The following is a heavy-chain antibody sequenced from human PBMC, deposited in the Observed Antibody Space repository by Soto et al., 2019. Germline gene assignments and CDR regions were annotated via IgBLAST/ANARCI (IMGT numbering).Heavy chain of an antibody. CDR1: GFTFSSYS. V-gene: IGHV3-48*02. D-gene: IGHD3-22*01. CDR2: ISSSSSTI. J-gene: IGHJ4*02. CDR3: ARDHRGRYYYDSSGYWDFDY. Sequence: GGSLRLSCAASGFTFSSYSMNWVRQAPGKGLEWVSYISSSSSTIYYADSVKSRFTISRDNAKNSLYLQMNSLRDEDTAVYYCARDHRGRYYYDSSGYWDFDYWGQGTLVTVSS.